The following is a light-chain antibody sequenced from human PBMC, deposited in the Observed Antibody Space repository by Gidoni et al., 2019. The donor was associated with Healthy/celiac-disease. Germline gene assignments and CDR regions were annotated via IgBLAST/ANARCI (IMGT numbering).Light chain of an antibody. J-gene: IGLJ1*01. Sequence: QSALTQPASVSGSPGQSITLSCTGTSSDVGGYNSVSWYQQHPGKAPKLMIYAVSNRPSGVSNRFSGSKSGNTASLTISGLQAEDEADYYCSSYTSSSPYVFGTGTKVTVL. CDR2: AVS. V-gene: IGLV2-14*01. CDR3: SSYTSSSPYV. CDR1: SSDVGGYNS.